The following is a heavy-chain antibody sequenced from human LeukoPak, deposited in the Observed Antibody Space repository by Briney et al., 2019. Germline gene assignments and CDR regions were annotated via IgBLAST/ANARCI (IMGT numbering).Heavy chain of an antibody. D-gene: IGHD2-21*02. CDR2: ISSSSSYI. CDR3: ARVSAGCGGDCSPCYYYGMDV. J-gene: IGHJ6*02. V-gene: IGHV3-21*01. CDR1: GFTFSSYS. Sequence: GGSLRLSCAASGFTFSSYSMNWVRQAPGKGLEWVASISSSSSYIYYAHSVKGRFTISRDNAKNSLYLQMNSLRAEDTAVYYCARVSAGCGGDCSPCYYYGMDVWGQGTTVTVSS.